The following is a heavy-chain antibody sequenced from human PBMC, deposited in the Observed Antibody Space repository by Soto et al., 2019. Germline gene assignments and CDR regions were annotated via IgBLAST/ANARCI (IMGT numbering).Heavy chain of an antibody. CDR1: GTSLSTLVAG. CDR2: TYWDRND. CDR3: AHTNGWLTDY. J-gene: IGHJ4*02. Sequence: QITLKESGPTLVKPTKPLTLTCSFYGTSLSTLVAGVHWIRQPPGKALEWLELTYWDRNDRYSPSLRSRLSSAKDTANNQVVLTMTNIDPGETATYYCAHTNGWLTDYLGQGTLVTVS. V-gene: IGHV2-5*02. D-gene: IGHD6-19*01.